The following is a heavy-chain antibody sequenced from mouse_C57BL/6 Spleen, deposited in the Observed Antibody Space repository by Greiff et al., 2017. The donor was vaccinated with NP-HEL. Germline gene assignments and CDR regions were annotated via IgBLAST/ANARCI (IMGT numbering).Heavy chain of an antibody. CDR1: GYTFTSYW. Sequence: VQLQQSGAELAKPGASVKLSCKASGYTFTSYWMHWVKQRPGQGLEWIGYINHSSGYTKYNQKFKDKAKLTADKSSSTAYMQLSSLKYEDTAGYYCARVYAIDYWGQGTTLTVSS. CDR3: ARVYAIDY. V-gene: IGHV1-7*01. CDR2: INHSSGYT. J-gene: IGHJ2*01. D-gene: IGHD1-1*01.